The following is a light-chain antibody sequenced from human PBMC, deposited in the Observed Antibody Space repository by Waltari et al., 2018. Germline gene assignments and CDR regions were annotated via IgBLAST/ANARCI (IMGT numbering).Light chain of an antibody. V-gene: IGKV1-5*03. Sequence: DIQMTQSPSTLSASVGDRVTITCRDSQSSGSSLAWYPQKPGKAPKVVIYEASSLESGVPSKFSGSGSGTEFSLTNSILQPDDFATYYCQQCNSYLLTFGVGTKVEIK. J-gene: IGKJ4*01. CDR2: EAS. CDR3: QQCNSYLLT. CDR1: QSSGSS.